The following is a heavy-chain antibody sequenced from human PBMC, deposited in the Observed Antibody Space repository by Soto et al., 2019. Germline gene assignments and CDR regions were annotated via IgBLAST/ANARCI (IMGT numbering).Heavy chain of an antibody. D-gene: IGHD2-8*01. J-gene: IGHJ6*02. CDR1: SGSIRSSNW. V-gene: IGHV4-4*02. CDR2: IFHNGNT. CDR3: ARRTWGMDV. Sequence: QVQLQESGPGLVKASGTLSLTCAVSSGSIRSSNWWSWVRQSPGKGLEWIGEIFHNGNTYYNPSLNSRVTISVDTSKNQFSLNLRSVTAADTDVYYCARRTWGMDVWGQGTTVTVSS.